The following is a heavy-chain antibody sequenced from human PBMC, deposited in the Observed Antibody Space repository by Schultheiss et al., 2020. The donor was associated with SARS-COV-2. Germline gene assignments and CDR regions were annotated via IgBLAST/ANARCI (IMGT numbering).Heavy chain of an antibody. D-gene: IGHD2-21*01. CDR1: GFTFSSYG. CDR3: ARDADGIAD. V-gene: IGHV3-48*04. J-gene: IGHJ4*02. Sequence: GGSLRLSCAASGFTFSSYGMHWVRQAPGKGLEWVSYISSSGSTIYYADSVKGRFTISRDNAKNSLYLQLDSLRVDDTAVYYCARDADGIADWGQGTWSPSPQ. CDR2: ISSSGSTI.